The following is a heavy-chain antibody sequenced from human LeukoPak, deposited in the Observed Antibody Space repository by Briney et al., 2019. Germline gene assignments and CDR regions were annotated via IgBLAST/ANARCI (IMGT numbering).Heavy chain of an antibody. V-gene: IGHV3-23*01. D-gene: IGHD6-19*01. Sequence: GGSLRLSCAASGFTFSSYAMSWVRQAPGKGLXXXSAISGSGGSTYYADSVKGRFTISRDNSKNTLYLQMNSLRAEDTAVYYCAKGLVPTLGIAVAGTYYGMDVWGKGTTVTVSS. J-gene: IGHJ6*04. CDR2: ISGSGGST. CDR1: GFTFSSYA. CDR3: AKGLVPTLGIAVAGTYYGMDV.